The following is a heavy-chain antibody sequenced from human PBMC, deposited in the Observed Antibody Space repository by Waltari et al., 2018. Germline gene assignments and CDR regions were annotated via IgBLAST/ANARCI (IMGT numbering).Heavy chain of an antibody. Sequence: QVQLVQSGAEVKKPGASVKVSCKASGYTFSNFGINWVRQARGQGLEWMGWISCYSGNTDYEQKLQGRVTMTTDTSTNTAYLELRGLRSDDTAVYYCARGGGPRTIVAVTFDFWGQGTLVTVSS. D-gene: IGHD6-19*01. V-gene: IGHV1-18*01. CDR1: GYTFSNFG. J-gene: IGHJ4*02. CDR3: ARGGGPRTIVAVTFDF. CDR2: ISCYSGNT.